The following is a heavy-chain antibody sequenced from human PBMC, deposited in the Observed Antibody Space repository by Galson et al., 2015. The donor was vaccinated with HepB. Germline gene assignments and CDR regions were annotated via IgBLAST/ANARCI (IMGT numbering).Heavy chain of an antibody. D-gene: IGHD3-16*01. CDR2: ISAYNGNT. J-gene: IGHJ6*02. Sequence: SVTVSCKASGYIFNSYGISWVRQAPGQGLEWMGWISAYNGNTNYAQKLQGRVTMTTDTSTSTGYMELRSLRSDDTAVYYCVRDRGSPLDYYYGMDVWGQGTTVTVSS. CDR3: VRDRGSPLDYYYGMDV. V-gene: IGHV1-18*04. CDR1: GYIFNSYG.